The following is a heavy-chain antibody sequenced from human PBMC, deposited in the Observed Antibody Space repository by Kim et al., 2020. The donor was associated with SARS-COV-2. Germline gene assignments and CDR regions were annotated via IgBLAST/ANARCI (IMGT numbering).Heavy chain of an antibody. J-gene: IGHJ4*02. V-gene: IGHV3-74*01. Sequence: STSYADSVKGRLTISRDNAKNTLYLQMNSLRAEDTAVYYCARCGSSSCYGWGQGTLVTVST. CDR3: ARCGSSSCYG. D-gene: IGHD2-2*01. CDR2: ST.